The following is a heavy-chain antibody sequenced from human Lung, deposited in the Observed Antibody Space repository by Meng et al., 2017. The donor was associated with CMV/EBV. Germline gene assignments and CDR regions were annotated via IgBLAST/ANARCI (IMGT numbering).Heavy chain of an antibody. CDR2: INHSGST. CDR3: AGEQGAF. V-gene: IGHV4-34*01. CDR1: GGSFSGYY. D-gene: IGHD3-16*01. Sequence: SDTLSLTCAVYGGSFSGYYWSWIRQPPGKGLEWIGEINHSGSTNYNPSLKSRVTISVDTSKNQFSLKLSSVTAAETAVYYCAGEQGAFWGQGTLVTVSS. J-gene: IGHJ4*02.